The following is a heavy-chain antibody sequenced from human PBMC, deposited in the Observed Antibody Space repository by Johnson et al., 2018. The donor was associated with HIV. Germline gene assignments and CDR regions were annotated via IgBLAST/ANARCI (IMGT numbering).Heavy chain of an antibody. Sequence: QVQLVESGGGEVQPGRSLRLSCAASGFTFSGYGMRWVRKAPGKGLEWVAVISYDGSNKYYAESVKGRFTISRDNSKNTLYLQMNSLTTEDTAVYYCANLGDYGCNNGFDIWGQGTMVTVSS. CDR1: GFTFSGYG. D-gene: IGHD4-23*01. CDR2: ISYDGSNK. CDR3: ANLGDYGCNNGFDI. J-gene: IGHJ3*02. V-gene: IGHV3-30*18.